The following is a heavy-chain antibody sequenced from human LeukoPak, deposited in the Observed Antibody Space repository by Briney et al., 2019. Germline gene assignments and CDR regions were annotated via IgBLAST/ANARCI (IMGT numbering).Heavy chain of an antibody. CDR3: ASITMIVVD. D-gene: IGHD3-22*01. CDR1: GGSFSGYY. Sequence: KPSETLSLTCAVYGGSFSGYYWSWIRQPPGKGLEWIGEINHSGSTNYNPSLKSRVTISVDTSKNQFSLKLSSVTAADTAVSYCASITMIVVDWGQGTLVTVSS. CDR2: INHSGST. V-gene: IGHV4-34*01. J-gene: IGHJ4*02.